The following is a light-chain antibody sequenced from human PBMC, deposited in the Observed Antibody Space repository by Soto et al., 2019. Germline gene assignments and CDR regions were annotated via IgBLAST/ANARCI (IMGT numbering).Light chain of an antibody. CDR2: GAS. Sequence: EMVMTQSPATLSMSPGERATLSCMASQSVSSNLAWYQQKPGQAPRLIIYGASTRAGGIPARFSGSGSGTEFTLTISSLQSEDVGVYFCQQYHMWPLTSGGGTKVEI. V-gene: IGKV3-15*01. CDR3: QQYHMWPLT. J-gene: IGKJ4*01. CDR1: QSVSSN.